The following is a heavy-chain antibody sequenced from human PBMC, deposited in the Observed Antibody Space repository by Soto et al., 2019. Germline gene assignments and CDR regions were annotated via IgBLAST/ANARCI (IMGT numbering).Heavy chain of an antibody. J-gene: IGHJ4*01. CDR3: ARGVLH. Sequence: QVQLQESGPGLVQPSQTLSLTCTVSGGSISSGGYYWSWIRQHPGTGLEWIGHISYSGSTYYNTSFKRRVTISVETSSYHFPLIVSSVTAAHSAVDYCARGVLHWGQGTLVTVSS. CDR2: ISYSGST. CDR1: GGSISSGGYY. V-gene: IGHV4-31*03.